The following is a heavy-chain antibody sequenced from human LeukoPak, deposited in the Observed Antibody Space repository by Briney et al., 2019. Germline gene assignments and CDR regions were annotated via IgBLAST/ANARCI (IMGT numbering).Heavy chain of an antibody. V-gene: IGHV4-39*01. J-gene: IGHJ4*02. CDR3: SSLGQLTTSAKFDH. CDR1: GDSLGSGMYS. D-gene: IGHD4-17*01. Sequence: PETLSLTCTVSGDSLGSGMYSRGWIRQAPGKGLTWIGSIYHSGSIFYNASFERRVAMSVDTITNKFSLRLTSVTAADTAAYYWSSLGQLTTSAKFDHWRQGILVTVSS. CDR2: IYHSGSI.